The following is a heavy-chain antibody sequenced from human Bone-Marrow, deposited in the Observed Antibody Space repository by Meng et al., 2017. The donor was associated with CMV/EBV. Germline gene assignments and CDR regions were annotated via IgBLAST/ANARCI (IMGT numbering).Heavy chain of an antibody. Sequence: SVKVSCKASGGTFSSYAISWVRQAPGQGLEWMGGIIPIFGTANYAQKFQGRVTITTDESTSTAYMELSSLRSEDTAVYYCVPYCSSTSCPIGAFVIWGQGPRVTRSS. J-gene: IGHJ3*02. D-gene: IGHD2-2*01. CDR1: GGTFSSYA. V-gene: IGHV1-69*05. CDR2: IIPIFGTA. CDR3: VPYCSSTSCPIGAFVI.